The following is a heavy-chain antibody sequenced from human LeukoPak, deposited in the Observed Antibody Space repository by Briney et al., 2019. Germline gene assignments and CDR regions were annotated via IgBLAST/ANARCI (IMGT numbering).Heavy chain of an antibody. J-gene: IGHJ6*03. Sequence: ASVKVSCKASGYTFTGYYMHWVRQAPGQGLEWMGWINPNSGGTNYAQKFQGRVTMTRNTSISTAYMELSRLRSDDTAVYYCARTAAMLYYYYYMDVWGKGTTVTVSS. CDR1: GYTFTGYY. CDR3: ARTAAMLYYYYYMDV. CDR2: INPNSGGT. D-gene: IGHD2-2*01. V-gene: IGHV1-2*02.